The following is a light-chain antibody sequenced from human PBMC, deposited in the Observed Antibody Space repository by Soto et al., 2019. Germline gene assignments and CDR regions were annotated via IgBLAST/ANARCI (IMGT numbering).Light chain of an antibody. CDR1: QSITSW. CDR3: QQYMSFWT. V-gene: IGKV1-5*01. J-gene: IGKJ1*01. Sequence: DIQMTQSPSTLSASVGDRVSIACRASQSITSWLAWYQQKAGKAPNLLIYDASSLQSGVPSRFSGSGSGTEFTLTISSLQPDDFATYYCQQYMSFWTFGQGTKVDIK. CDR2: DAS.